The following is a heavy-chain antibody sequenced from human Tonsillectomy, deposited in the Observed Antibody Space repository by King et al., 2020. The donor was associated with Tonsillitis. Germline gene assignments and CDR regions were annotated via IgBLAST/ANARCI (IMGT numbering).Heavy chain of an antibody. J-gene: IGHJ4*02. Sequence: QLVQSGAEVKKPGESLRISCKGSGYRFSSYWIGWVRQMPGKGLEWMGIIYPGDSDTRCSPSFQGQVTISADKSISIAYLQWSSLKASDTAMYYCARRSGDYYGGFDYWGQGTLVTVSS. CDR2: IYPGDSDT. CDR3: ARRSGDYYGGFDY. CDR1: GYRFSSYW. V-gene: IGHV5-51*03. D-gene: IGHD3-10*01.